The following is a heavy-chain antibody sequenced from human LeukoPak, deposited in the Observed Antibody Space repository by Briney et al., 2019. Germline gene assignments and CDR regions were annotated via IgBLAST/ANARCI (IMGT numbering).Heavy chain of an antibody. CDR1: GFTFSSYA. D-gene: IGHD2-15*01. V-gene: IGHV3-23*01. CDR3: ARVRCSGGGCFYNFDY. Sequence: GGSLRLSCAASGFTFSSYAMSWVRQAPGKGLEWVSTISGSGGSTYFADSVKGRLTISRDNSKNTLYLQMNSLRAEDTAVYYCARVRCSGGGCFYNFDYWGQGSLVTVSS. J-gene: IGHJ4*02. CDR2: ISGSGGST.